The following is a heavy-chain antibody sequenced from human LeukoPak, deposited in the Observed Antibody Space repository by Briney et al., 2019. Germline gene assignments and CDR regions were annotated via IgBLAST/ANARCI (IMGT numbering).Heavy chain of an antibody. J-gene: IGHJ4*02. D-gene: IGHD3-16*01. CDR3: VRDLILVWTPGDDFDH. CDR1: GFTFSNYW. CDR2: INERATII. V-gene: IGHV3-74*01. Sequence: GGSLRLSCAASGFTFSNYWMHWVRQAPGKGLEWVSRINERATIISYADSVKGRFAISRGNARNTLYLQMNSLTAEDTAVYYCVRDLILVWTPGDDFDHWGQGTLVTVSS.